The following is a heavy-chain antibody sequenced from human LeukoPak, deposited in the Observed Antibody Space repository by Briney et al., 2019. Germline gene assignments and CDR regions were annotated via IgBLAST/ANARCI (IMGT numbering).Heavy chain of an antibody. CDR3: ARLETYYYDSSHFDY. J-gene: IGHJ4*02. Sequence: SETLSLTCTVSGGSISSSSYYWGWIRQPPGKGLEWLGSTYYSGSTYSNPSLKSRVTISVDTSKNQFSLKLSSVIAADTAVYCCARLETYYYDSSHFDYWGQGTLVTVSS. CDR1: GGSISSSSYY. D-gene: IGHD3-22*01. CDR2: TYYSGST. V-gene: IGHV4-39*01.